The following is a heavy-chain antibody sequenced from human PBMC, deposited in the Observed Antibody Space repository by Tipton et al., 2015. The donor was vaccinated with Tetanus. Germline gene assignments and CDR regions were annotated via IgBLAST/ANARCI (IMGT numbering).Heavy chain of an antibody. D-gene: IGHD6-19*01. CDR3: ASLKNEFGSGWIFGY. J-gene: IGHJ4*02. CDR2: INQDGSVK. Sequence: SLRLSCAASGFTFSSYWMSWVRQAPGKGLEWVANINQDGSVKSYVDSLKGRFTISRDNAKNSLYLQMNSLRAEDTAVYYCASLKNEFGSGWIFGYWGQGTLVTVSS. V-gene: IGHV3-7*01. CDR1: GFTFSSYW.